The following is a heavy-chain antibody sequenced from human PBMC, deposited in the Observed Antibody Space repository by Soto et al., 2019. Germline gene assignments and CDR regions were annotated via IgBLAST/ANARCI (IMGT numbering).Heavy chain of an antibody. D-gene: IGHD3-22*01. V-gene: IGHV3-11*06. J-gene: IGHJ4*02. CDR1: GFTFSDYC. CDR2: ISSSSSYT. Sequence: PGGSLRLSCAASGFTFSDYCMSWIRQAPGKGLEWVSYISSSSSYTNYADSVKGRFTISRDNAKNSLYLQMNSLRAEDTAVYYCVRDLYYYDSSGYYWPPGYWGQGTLVTVSS. CDR3: VRDLYYYDSSGYYWPPGY.